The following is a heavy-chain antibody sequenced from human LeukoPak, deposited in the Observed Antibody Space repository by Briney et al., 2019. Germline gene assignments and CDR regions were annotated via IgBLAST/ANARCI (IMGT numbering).Heavy chain of an antibody. Sequence: SETLSLTCTVSGVSIRSSYYYWGWIRQPPGKGLEWIGSIYDSGSTYYNPSLKSRVTISVDTSKNQFSLKLSSVTAADTAVYYCARNNWNDEGAFDIWGQGTMVTVSS. CDR1: GVSIRSSYYY. J-gene: IGHJ3*02. CDR2: IYDSGST. CDR3: ARNNWNDEGAFDI. D-gene: IGHD1-20*01. V-gene: IGHV4-39*07.